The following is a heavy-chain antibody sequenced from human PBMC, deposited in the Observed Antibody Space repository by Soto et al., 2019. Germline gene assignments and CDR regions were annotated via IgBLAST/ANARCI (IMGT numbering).Heavy chain of an antibody. CDR2: INPSAGST. Sequence: QVQLVQSGAEVKKPGASVKVSCKASGYTFTSYYIHWVRQAPGQGLEWMGIINPSAGSTSYAQKFQGRVTMTSDTSTSTVYMELSSLRSEDTAVYYCARNSDSGWYDYWGQGTLVTVSS. D-gene: IGHD6-19*01. V-gene: IGHV1-46*01. J-gene: IGHJ4*02. CDR1: GYTFTSYY. CDR3: ARNSDSGWYDY.